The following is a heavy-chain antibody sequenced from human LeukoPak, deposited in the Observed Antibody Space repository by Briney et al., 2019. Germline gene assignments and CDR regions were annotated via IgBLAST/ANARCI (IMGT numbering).Heavy chain of an antibody. V-gene: IGHV3-30-3*01. CDR3: ARDPFLDY. CDR1: GFTFRSYA. D-gene: IGHD3-3*02. Sequence: GGSLRLSCAASGFTFRSYAMHWVRQAPGKGLEWVAVISYDGSNKYYADSVKGRFTISRDNSKNTLYLQMNSLRAEDTAVYYCARDPFLDYWGQGTLVTVSS. CDR2: ISYDGSNK. J-gene: IGHJ4*02.